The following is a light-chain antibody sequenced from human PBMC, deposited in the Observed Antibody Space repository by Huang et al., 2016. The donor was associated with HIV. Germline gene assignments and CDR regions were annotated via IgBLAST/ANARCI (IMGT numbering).Light chain of an antibody. V-gene: IGKV1-33*01. CDR3: QQYDDLPLT. J-gene: IGKJ4*01. Sequence: DIQMTQSPSSLYASVGDRVTITCQASQDVEKYLNWYQQKPGKAPKVLIYDASNLETGVALRFSGSGSGTNFTLTINSLQPEDVGKYFCQQYDDLPLTFGGGTKV. CDR2: DAS. CDR1: QDVEKY.